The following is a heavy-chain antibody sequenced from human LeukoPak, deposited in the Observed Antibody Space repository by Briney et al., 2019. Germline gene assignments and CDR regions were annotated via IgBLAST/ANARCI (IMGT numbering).Heavy chain of an antibody. CDR2: IYNSGST. Sequence: SETLSLTCTVSGGSITSYYWSWIRQPAGKGLEWIGRIYNSGSTNYNPSLKSRVTMSIDTSKNQFSLKLTSVTAADTAVYYCARSLVPPTYWYFDSWGQGTLVTVSS. V-gene: IGHV4-4*07. D-gene: IGHD2-21*01. CDR3: ARSLVPPTYWYFDS. J-gene: IGHJ4*02. CDR1: GGSITSYY.